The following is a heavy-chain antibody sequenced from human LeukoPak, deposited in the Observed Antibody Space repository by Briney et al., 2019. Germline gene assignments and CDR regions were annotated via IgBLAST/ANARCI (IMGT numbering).Heavy chain of an antibody. D-gene: IGHD5-18*01. CDR3: ARVGHSHDAFDI. CDR1: GGSISSYY. CDR2: VYTSGST. J-gene: IGHJ3*02. V-gene: IGHV4-4*07. Sequence: SETLSLTCTVSGGSISSYYWSWIRQPAGKGLEWIGRVYTSGSTNYNPSLKSRVTMSVDTSKNQFSLKLSSVTAADTAVYYCARVGHSHDAFDIWGQGTMVTVSS.